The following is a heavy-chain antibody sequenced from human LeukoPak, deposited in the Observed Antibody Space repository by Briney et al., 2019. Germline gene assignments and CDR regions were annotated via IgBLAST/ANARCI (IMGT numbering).Heavy chain of an antibody. J-gene: IGHJ4*02. Sequence: PGGSLRLSCAASGFTVSSNYMSWVRQAPGKGLEWVSVIYSGGSTYYADSVKGRFTISRDNSKNTLYLQMNSLRAEDTAVYYCAKQLELRSFDYWGQGTLVTVSS. D-gene: IGHD1-7*01. CDR1: GFTVSSNY. CDR3: AKQLELRSFDY. CDR2: IYSGGST. V-gene: IGHV3-66*04.